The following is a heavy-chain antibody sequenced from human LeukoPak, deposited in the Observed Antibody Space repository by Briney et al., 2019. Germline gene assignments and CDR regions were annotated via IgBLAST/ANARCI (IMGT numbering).Heavy chain of an antibody. Sequence: SETLSLTCTVSGYSISSGFYWGWIRQPPGKGLEWIGSIYYSGSTYYNPSLKSRVTISVDTSTNQFSLKLSSVTAADTAVYYCARRLGGYYFDYWGQGTLVTVSS. CDR2: IYYSGST. V-gene: IGHV4-38-2*02. D-gene: IGHD3-10*01. CDR3: ARRLGGYYFDY. CDR1: GYSISSGFY. J-gene: IGHJ4*02.